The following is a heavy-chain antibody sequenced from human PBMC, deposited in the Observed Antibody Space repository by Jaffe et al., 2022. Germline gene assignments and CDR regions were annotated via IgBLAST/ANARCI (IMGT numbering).Heavy chain of an antibody. D-gene: IGHD2-15*01. CDR2: ISGSGGST. Sequence: EVQLLESGGGLVQPGGSLTLTCAASGFTFNHYAVSWVRQAPGKGLEWVSAISGSGGSTYYADSVKGRFTISRDNSKNTVYLQMNSLRADDTAVFYCAKDSSVGFRLNYCDYWGQGTLVTVSS. J-gene: IGHJ4*02. CDR1: GFTFNHYA. V-gene: IGHV3-23*01. CDR3: AKDSSVGFRLNYCDY.